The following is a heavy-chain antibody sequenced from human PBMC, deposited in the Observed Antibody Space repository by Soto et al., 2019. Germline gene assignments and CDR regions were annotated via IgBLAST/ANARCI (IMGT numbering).Heavy chain of an antibody. D-gene: IGHD3-22*01. CDR3: ARSSGYHDTYPTNQYFHH. CDR1: GFTFSSYA. CDR2: INQDGSEK. J-gene: IGHJ1*01. Sequence: GGSLRLSCAASGFTFSSYAMHWVRQAPGKGLEWVANINQDGSEKYYVDSVKGRFTISRDNARNSLYLQVNSLRADDTAMFYCARSSGYHDTYPTNQYFHHWGHGTLVTVSS. V-gene: IGHV3-7*01.